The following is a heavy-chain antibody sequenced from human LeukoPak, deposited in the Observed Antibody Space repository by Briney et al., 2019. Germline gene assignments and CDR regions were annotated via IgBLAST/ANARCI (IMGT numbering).Heavy chain of an antibody. J-gene: IGHJ4*02. D-gene: IGHD3-16*01. Sequence: GGSLRLSCAASGFSFNSDWMDWVRQAPGKGLERVANIKHDESEKNYSDSVKGRFTISRDNAQNSLYLQMNGLRVEDTAVYYCTRRLDDWGQGTLVTVSS. CDR3: TRRLDD. CDR2: IKHDESEK. CDR1: GFSFNSDW. V-gene: IGHV3-7*01.